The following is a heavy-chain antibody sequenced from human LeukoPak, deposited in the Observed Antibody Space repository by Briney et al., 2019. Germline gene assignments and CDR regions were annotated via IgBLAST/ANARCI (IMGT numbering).Heavy chain of an antibody. Sequence: PGGSLRLSCAASGFTFDDFAMSWVRQAPGKGLEWVSLINWDARGTSYADYADSVEGRFTISRDNSKNSLFLQMNSLRAGDTALCYRVKNYHQGGSGTYFGSWGQGTLVTVSS. CDR2: INWDARGT. J-gene: IGHJ4*02. D-gene: IGHD1-26*01. CDR1: GFTFDDFA. V-gene: IGHV3-43D*03. CDR3: VKNYHQGGSGTYFGS.